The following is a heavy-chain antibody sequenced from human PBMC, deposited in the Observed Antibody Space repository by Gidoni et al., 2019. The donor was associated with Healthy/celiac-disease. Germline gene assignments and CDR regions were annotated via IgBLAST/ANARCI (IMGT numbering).Heavy chain of an antibody. D-gene: IGHD5-18*01. CDR3: ARASKRGYSYGYDWFDP. J-gene: IGHJ5*02. CDR1: GGSFSGYY. Sequence: QVQLQQWGAGLLKPSETLSLTCAVYGGSFSGYYWSWIRQPPGKGLEWIGEINHSGSTNYNPSLKSRVTISVDTSKNQFSLKLSSVTAADTAVYYCARASKRGYSYGYDWFDPWGQGTLVTVSS. CDR2: INHSGST. V-gene: IGHV4-34*01.